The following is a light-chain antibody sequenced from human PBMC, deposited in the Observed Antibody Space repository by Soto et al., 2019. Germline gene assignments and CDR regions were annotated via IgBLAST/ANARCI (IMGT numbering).Light chain of an antibody. J-gene: IGKJ3*01. CDR2: GAS. CDR3: QHFKNWPPTVT. CDR1: QTLSSN. Sequence: EIMMTQSPATLSVSPGERATLSCRATQTLSSNLAWYQQRPGQAPRLLIYGASIRATGVPARFSGSGSGSEFTLTISSLQSDDFGIYYCQHFKNWPPTVTFGPGTKVDLK. V-gene: IGKV3D-15*01.